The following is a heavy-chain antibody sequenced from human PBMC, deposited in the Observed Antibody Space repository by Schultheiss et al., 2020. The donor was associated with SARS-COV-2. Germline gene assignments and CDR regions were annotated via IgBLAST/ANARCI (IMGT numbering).Heavy chain of an antibody. Sequence: SETLSLTCSVSGGSIIRSNQNGGWIRQSPGKGLEWIGSIYYSGSSYYNPSLRSRVIMSVDTSKNQFSLNLSSVTAADTAVYFCAFGRGIVVVPADWGPGMLVTVSS. J-gene: IGHJ4*02. V-gene: IGHV4-39*07. CDR3: AFGRGIVVVPAD. D-gene: IGHD2-2*01. CDR1: GGSIIRSNQN. CDR2: IYYSGSS.